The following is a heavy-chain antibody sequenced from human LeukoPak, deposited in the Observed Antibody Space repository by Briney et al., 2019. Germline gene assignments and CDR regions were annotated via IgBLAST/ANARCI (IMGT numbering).Heavy chain of an antibody. J-gene: IGHJ5*02. D-gene: IGHD2-2*01. CDR2: INHSGST. CDR3: ARVRGSRYIVVVPAAIRAYNWFDP. V-gene: IGHV4-34*01. Sequence: NPSETLSLTCAVYGGSFSGYYWSWIRQPPGKGLEWIGEINHSGSTNYNPSLKSRVTISVDTSKNQFSLKLSSVTAADTAVYYCARVRGSRYIVVVPAAIRAYNWFDPWGQGTLVTVSS. CDR1: GGSFSGYY.